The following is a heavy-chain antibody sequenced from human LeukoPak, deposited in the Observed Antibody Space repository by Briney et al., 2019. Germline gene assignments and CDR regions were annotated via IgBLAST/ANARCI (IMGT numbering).Heavy chain of an antibody. V-gene: IGHV3-23*01. J-gene: IGHJ4*02. CDR1: GFTFSSYA. CDR2: ITNSGGNT. Sequence: GGSLRLSCAAAGFTFSSYARSWFRQAPGKGLGWVSGITNSGGNTYYADSVKGRFTISRDNSKNTLYLQMNSLRAEDTAVYYCAKDRVGNSYLFDSWGQGTLVTVSS. D-gene: IGHD6-6*01. CDR3: AKDRVGNSYLFDS.